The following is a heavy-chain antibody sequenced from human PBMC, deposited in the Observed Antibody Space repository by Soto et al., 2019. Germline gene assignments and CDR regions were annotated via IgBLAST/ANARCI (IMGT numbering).Heavy chain of an antibody. Sequence: QVQLVQSGAEVKKPGASVKVSCKVSGYTLTELSMHWVRQAPGKGLEWMGGFDPEDGETIYAQKFQGRVTMTEDTSTDTAYMELSSLRSEDTAVYYCATGFSRYSSSSVPGFDYWGQGNLVTVSS. D-gene: IGHD6-6*01. CDR1: GYTLTELS. CDR3: ATGFSRYSSSSVPGFDY. J-gene: IGHJ4*02. V-gene: IGHV1-24*01. CDR2: FDPEDGET.